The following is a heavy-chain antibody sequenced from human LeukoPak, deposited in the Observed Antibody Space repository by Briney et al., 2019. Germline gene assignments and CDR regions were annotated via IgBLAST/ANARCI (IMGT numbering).Heavy chain of an antibody. CDR2: ISGSGGST. D-gene: IGHD3-10*01. V-gene: IGHV3-23*01. Sequence: GGSLRLSCAASGFTVSSNYMSWVRQAPGKGLEWVSAISGSGGSTYYADSVKGRFTISRDNSKNTLYLQMNSLRAEDTAVYYCAKAGLWFGEFTIGYFDYWGQGTLVTVSS. CDR1: GFTVSSNY. CDR3: AKAGLWFGEFTIGYFDY. J-gene: IGHJ4*02.